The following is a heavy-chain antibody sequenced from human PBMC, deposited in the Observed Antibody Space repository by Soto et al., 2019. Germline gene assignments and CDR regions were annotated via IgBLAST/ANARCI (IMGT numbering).Heavy chain of an antibody. CDR1: GLTFSSYA. CDR2: ITGTAGST. J-gene: IGHJ4*02. Sequence: PGGSLRLSCAASGLTFSSYAMSWVRQAPGKGVEWVSAITGTAGSTYYADSVKGRFSISRDNFRNTVDLQMNSLRADDTAVYYCAKGLSSGWPQGFDYWGQGTLVTVSS. V-gene: IGHV3-23*01. D-gene: IGHD6-25*01. CDR3: AKGLSSGWPQGFDY.